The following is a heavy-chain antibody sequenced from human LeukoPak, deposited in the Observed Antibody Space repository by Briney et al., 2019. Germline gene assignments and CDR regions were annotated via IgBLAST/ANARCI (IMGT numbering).Heavy chain of an antibody. J-gene: IGHJ4*02. D-gene: IGHD6-19*01. CDR1: GFTFSSYA. CDR3: AKRASGGSGWYGYFDY. Sequence: GGSLRLSCAASGFTFSSYAMSWVRQAPGKGLEWVSAIGGSGGSTYYADSVKGRFTISRDNSKNTLYLQMNSLRAEDTAVYYCAKRASGGSGWYGYFDYWGQGTLVTVSS. V-gene: IGHV3-23*01. CDR2: IGGSGGST.